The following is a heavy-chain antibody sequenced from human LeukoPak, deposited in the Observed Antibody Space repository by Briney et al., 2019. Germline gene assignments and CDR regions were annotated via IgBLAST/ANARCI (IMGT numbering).Heavy chain of an antibody. D-gene: IGHD2-2*01. CDR2: ISAYNGNT. Sequence: ASVKVSCKASGYTFTSYGISWVRQAPGQGLEWMGWISAYNGNTNYAQKLQGRVTMTTDTSTSTAYMELRSLRSDDTAVYYCARDGPGYCSSNSCSNYFDYWGRGTLVTVSS. CDR1: GYTFTSYG. J-gene: IGHJ4*02. V-gene: IGHV1-18*01. CDR3: ARDGPGYCSSNSCSNYFDY.